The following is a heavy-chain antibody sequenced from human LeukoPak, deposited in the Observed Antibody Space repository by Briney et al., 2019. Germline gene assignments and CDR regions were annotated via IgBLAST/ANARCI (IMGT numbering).Heavy chain of an antibody. D-gene: IGHD2-15*01. V-gene: IGHV1-69*13. CDR3: ARDSPPALYCSGGSCYQAYDAFDI. Sequence: ASVKVSCKASGGTCSSYAISWVRQAPGQGLELMGGIIPIFGTANYAQKLQGRVTITADESTSTAYMELSSLRSEDTAVYYCARDSPPALYCSGGSCYQAYDAFDIWGQGTMVTVSS. CDR1: GGTCSSYA. CDR2: IIPIFGTA. J-gene: IGHJ3*02.